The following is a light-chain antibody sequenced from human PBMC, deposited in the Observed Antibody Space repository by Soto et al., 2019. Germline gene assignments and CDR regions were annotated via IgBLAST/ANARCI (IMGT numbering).Light chain of an antibody. V-gene: IGLV1-40*01. CDR2: GKN. CDR3: QSYDSSLSGYV. J-gene: IGLJ1*01. Sequence: QALLAQPPSVCGAPGQRVTISCTGSIANIGAAYNVDWYQQLPGTAPKLLIYGKNNRPSGVPARFSGSTSGTSASLAIAGLQAEDEGDYYCQSYDSSLSGYVFGTGTTVTVL. CDR1: IANIGAAYN.